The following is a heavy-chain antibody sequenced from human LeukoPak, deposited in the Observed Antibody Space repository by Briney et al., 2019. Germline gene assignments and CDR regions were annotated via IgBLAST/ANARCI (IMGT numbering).Heavy chain of an antibody. CDR3: ARRSVAGLIDY. CDR2: IYYSGST. Sequence: SETLSLTCTVSGGSISSNYWSWIRQPPGKGLECIGYIYYSGSTNYNPSLKSRVTISIDTSKNQFSLNLSSVTAADTAVYYCARRSVAGLIDYWGQGTLVTVSS. J-gene: IGHJ4*02. V-gene: IGHV4-59*08. CDR1: GGSISSNY. D-gene: IGHD6-19*01.